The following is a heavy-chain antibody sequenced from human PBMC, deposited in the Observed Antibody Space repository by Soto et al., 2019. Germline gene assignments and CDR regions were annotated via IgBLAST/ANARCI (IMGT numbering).Heavy chain of an antibody. V-gene: IGHV1-69*01. CDR3: ARSQGSSTSLEIYYYYYYGMDV. CDR1: GGTFRSYA. CDR2: IIPISGTA. D-gene: IGHD2-2*01. Sequence: QVQRVQSGAEVKKPGSSVKVSCKASGGTFRSYAISWVRQAPGQGLEWMGGIIPISGTANYAQKFQGRVTITADESTSTAYMELSSLRSEDTAVYYCARSQGSSTSLEIYYYYYYGMDVWGQGTTVTVSS. J-gene: IGHJ6*02.